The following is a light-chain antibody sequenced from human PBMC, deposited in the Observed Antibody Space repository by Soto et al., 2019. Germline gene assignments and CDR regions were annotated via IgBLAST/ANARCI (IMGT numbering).Light chain of an antibody. CDR3: FSFTTTSTHV. CDR2: DVS. V-gene: IGLV2-11*01. CDR1: SSDVALYNF. J-gene: IGLJ1*01. Sequence: QSVLTQPRSVSGSPGQAVTISCTGTSSDVALYNFVSWYQQHPGKAPKLIIYDVSQRPSGVPDRFSGSKSANTASLTISGLQVEDEAEYFCFSFTTTSTHVFGTGTKVTVL.